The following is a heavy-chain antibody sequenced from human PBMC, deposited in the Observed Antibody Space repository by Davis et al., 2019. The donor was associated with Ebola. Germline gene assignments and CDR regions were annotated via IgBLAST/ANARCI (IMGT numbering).Heavy chain of an antibody. V-gene: IGHV3-66*04. CDR2: IYTGGRT. CDR3: ARHYVYDYYMGLDV. J-gene: IGHJ6*02. D-gene: IGHD3-10*02. CDR1: GFTFSSYS. Sequence: GESLKISCAASGFTFSSYSMNWVRQAPGKGLEWVSVIYTGGRTYYTDSVKGRFTISRDNSKNTIYLQMNSLRAGDMAVYYCARHYVYDYYMGLDVWGQGTTVTVSS.